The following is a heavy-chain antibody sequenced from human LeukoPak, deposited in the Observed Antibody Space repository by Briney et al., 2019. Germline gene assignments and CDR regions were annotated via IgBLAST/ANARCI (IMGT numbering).Heavy chain of an antibody. CDR1: GYTFTSYY. J-gene: IGHJ3*02. CDR2: INPSGGST. Sequence: ASVKVSCKASGYTFTSYYMHWVRQAPGQGLEWMGIINPSGGSTSYAQKFQGRVTMTRDMSTSTVYMELSSLRSEDTAVYYCASDDLNYYEDGARDGFDIWGQGTMVTVSS. D-gene: IGHD3-22*01. V-gene: IGHV1-46*01. CDR3: ASDDLNYYEDGARDGFDI.